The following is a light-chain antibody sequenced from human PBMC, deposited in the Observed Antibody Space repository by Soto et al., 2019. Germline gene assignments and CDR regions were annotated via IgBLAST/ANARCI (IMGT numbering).Light chain of an antibody. J-gene: IGKJ4*01. CDR3: QQYNTYSVT. V-gene: IGKV1-5*01. CDR2: DAS. CDR1: QNIIRW. Sequence: DIPVTQSPSTLSASVGDRVTMTCRASQNIIRWFAWYQQKPGKAPRLMIYDASSLESGVPSRFIGSGSGTEFTLTISSLQPDDFATYYCQQYNTYSVTFGGGTKVEIK.